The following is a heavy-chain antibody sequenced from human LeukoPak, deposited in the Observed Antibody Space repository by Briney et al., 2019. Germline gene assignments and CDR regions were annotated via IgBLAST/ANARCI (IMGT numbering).Heavy chain of an antibody. CDR2: ITGRGDET. V-gene: IGHV3-23*01. CDR1: GFIFSNYA. Sequence: PGGSLRLSCAASGFIFSNYALMWVRQAPGKGLEWVSSITGRGDETFYADSVEGRFILSRDNSKNMLYLQMYSLGAEDTAIYYCAKGAAAGLVDWFDPWGQGTLVTVSS. J-gene: IGHJ5*02. CDR3: AKGAAAGLVDWFDP. D-gene: IGHD6-13*01.